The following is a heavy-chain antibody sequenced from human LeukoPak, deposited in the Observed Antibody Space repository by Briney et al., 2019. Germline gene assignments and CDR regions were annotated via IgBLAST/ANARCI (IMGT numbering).Heavy chain of an antibody. Sequence: ASVKVSCKASGYSFTDYFVHWVRQAPGQGLEWVGLLNPNSGDTNYAEKFQGRVTMIRDSSINTAYMELSRLRSDDTAVYYCARRYYDGSGTYYGDYWGQGSLVTVSS. CDR3: ARRYYDGSGTYYGDY. CDR2: LNPNSGDT. D-gene: IGHD3-10*01. CDR1: GYSFTDYF. V-gene: IGHV1-2*02. J-gene: IGHJ4*02.